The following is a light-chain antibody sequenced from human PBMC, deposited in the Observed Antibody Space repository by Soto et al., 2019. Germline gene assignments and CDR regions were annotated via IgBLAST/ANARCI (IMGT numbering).Light chain of an antibody. V-gene: IGKV3-11*01. CDR2: DAS. CDR1: QSVSSY. J-gene: IGKJ2*01. Sequence: EIVLTQSPATLSLSPGERATLSCRASQSVSSYLAWYQQKPGQAPRLLIYDASNRATGIPARFSGSGSGTDFTLTISSLEPEDFAVYYCYQRSNWPYTFGQGTRLEIK. CDR3: YQRSNWPYT.